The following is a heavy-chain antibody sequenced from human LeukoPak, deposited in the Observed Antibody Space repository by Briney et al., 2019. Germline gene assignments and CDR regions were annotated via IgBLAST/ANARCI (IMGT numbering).Heavy chain of an antibody. CDR3: ARVQVLRWGCFDL. V-gene: IGHV3-48*01. J-gene: IGHJ2*01. Sequence: PGGSLRLSCAASGFTFTTYSLTWVRQAPGKGLEWVSYISSSSSTIYYADSVKGRFTISRDNAKNSLYLQMNSLRAEDTAVYYCARVQVLRWGCFDLWGRGTLVTVSS. D-gene: IGHD3-3*01. CDR1: GFTFTTYS. CDR2: ISSSSSTI.